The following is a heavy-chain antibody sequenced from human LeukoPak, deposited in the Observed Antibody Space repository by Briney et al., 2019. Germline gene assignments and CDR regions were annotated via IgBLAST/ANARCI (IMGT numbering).Heavy chain of an antibody. J-gene: IGHJ4*02. CDR1: SGPHCRSPW. V-gene: IGHV4-4*02. D-gene: IGHD3-9*01. CDR3: ASGGLVSRYLDH. CDR2: VFYSGST. Sequence: PSETLSLTCAVSSGPHCRSPWWTRVRQPPGKGLEWIGEVFYSGSTISNPSLKSRLTMSVDESKHEFSLKLTSVTAADTAVYYCASGGLVSRYLDHWGQGTLVTVSS.